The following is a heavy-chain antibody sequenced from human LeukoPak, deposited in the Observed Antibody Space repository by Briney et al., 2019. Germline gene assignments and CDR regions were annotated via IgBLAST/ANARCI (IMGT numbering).Heavy chain of an antibody. CDR2: INPNSGGT. Sequence: ASVKVSCKASGYTFTGYYMHWVRQAPGQGLEWMGWINPNSGGTNYAQKFQGRGTMTRDTSISTAYMELSRLRSDDTAVYYCARAAGTWPYYYYGMDVWGQGTTVTVSS. J-gene: IGHJ6*02. CDR3: ARAAGTWPYYYYGMDV. CDR1: GYTFTGYY. V-gene: IGHV1-2*02. D-gene: IGHD6-13*01.